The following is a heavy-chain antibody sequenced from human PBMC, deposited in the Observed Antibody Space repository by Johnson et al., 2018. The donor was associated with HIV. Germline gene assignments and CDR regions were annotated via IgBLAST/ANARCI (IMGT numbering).Heavy chain of an antibody. D-gene: IGHD3-3*01. Sequence: QVQLVESGGGVVQPGRSLRLSCAASGFTFSSYGMHWVRQAPGKGLEWVAVIWYDGSNKYYGDSVKGRFTISRDNSKNTLYLQMNSLRAEDTAVYYCARGGNRYYNFWSGYYRDAFDIWGQGTMVTVSS. J-gene: IGHJ3*02. V-gene: IGHV3-33*01. CDR2: IWYDGSNK. CDR3: ARGGNRYYNFWSGYYRDAFDI. CDR1: GFTFSSYG.